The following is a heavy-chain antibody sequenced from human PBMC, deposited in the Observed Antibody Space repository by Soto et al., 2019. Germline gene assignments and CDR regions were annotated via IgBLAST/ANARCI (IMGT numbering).Heavy chain of an antibody. D-gene: IGHD5-18*01. CDR2: IHHSGST. J-gene: IGHJ4*02. Sequence: SETLSLTCAVSTFSLSKEYYWGWIRQPPGKGLEWIGSIHHSGSTYYNPSLKSRVTISVDRSKNQFSLKLSSVTAADTAVYYCARGRGGYSYGYGLYYFDYWGQGTLVTVSS. V-gene: IGHV4-38-2*01. CDR3: ARGRGGYSYGYGLYYFDY. CDR1: TFSLSKEYY.